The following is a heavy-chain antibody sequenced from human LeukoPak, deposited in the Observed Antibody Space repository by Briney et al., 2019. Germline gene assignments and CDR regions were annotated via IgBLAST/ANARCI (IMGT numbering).Heavy chain of an antibody. D-gene: IGHD2-2*01. V-gene: IGHV3-23*01. J-gene: IGHJ4*02. Sequence: GGSLRLSCAASGFTFSSYAMTWVRQAPGKGLEWVSTISGSGDSTYYADSVKGRFTISRDKSKNTLYLQMNSLRAEDTAVYYCAKDDVYCSSINCYFDYWGQGTLVTVSS. CDR1: GFTFSSYA. CDR2: ISGSGDST. CDR3: AKDDVYCSSINCYFDY.